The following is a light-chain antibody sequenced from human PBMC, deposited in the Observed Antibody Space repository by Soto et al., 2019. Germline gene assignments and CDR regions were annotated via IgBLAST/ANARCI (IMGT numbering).Light chain of an antibody. Sequence: QSALTQPASVSGSPGQSITISCTGTSSDIGGYNSVSWYQQHPGKVPKLLIYDVTNRPSGISNRFSGPKSGNTASLTISGLQAEDEADYYCSSYGSSNTVVFGGGTKLTVL. CDR3: SSYGSSNTVV. V-gene: IGLV2-14*01. CDR1: SSDIGGYNS. J-gene: IGLJ3*02. CDR2: DVT.